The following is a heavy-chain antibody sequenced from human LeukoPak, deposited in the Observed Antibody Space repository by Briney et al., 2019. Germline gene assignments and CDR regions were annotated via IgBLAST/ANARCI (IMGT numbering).Heavy chain of an antibody. J-gene: IGHJ5*02. D-gene: IGHD2-15*01. V-gene: IGHV3-21*01. CDR3: ARNLYRDIVVVVAADL. CDR1: GFTFSSYI. Sequence: GGSLRLSCAASGFTFSSYIMNWVRQAPGKGLEWVSSISSSSSYIYYADSVKGRFTISRDNAKNSLYLQMNSLRAEDTAVYYCARNLYRDIVVVVAADLWGQGTLVTVSS. CDR2: ISSSSSYI.